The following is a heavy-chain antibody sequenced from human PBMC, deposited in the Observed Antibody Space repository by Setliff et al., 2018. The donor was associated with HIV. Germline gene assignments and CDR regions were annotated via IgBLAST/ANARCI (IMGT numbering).Heavy chain of an antibody. V-gene: IGHV4-34*01. CDR3: ARDQRLPGVQPPYWYFDL. CDR2: ISHSGNT. CDR1: GESFSNYH. J-gene: IGHJ2*01. D-gene: IGHD2-2*01. Sequence: SATLSLTCAVFGESFSNYHWNWFRQPPGGGLEWIGEISHSGNTDYNSSLKSRVTISVDTSKKQFSLEMRSLTAADTAIYYCARDQRLPGVQPPYWYFDLWGRGTLVTVSS.